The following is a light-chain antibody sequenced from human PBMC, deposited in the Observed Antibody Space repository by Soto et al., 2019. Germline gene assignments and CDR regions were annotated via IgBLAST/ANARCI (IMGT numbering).Light chain of an antibody. CDR3: NSYAGSNNWV. CDR1: SSDVGGYNY. Sequence: QSALTQPASVSGSPGQSITISCTGTSSDVGGYNYVSWYQQHPGKAPKLMIYEVSKRPSGVPDRFSGSKSGNTASLPVSGLQAEDEADYYCNSYAGSNNWVFGGGTKVTVL. CDR2: EVS. V-gene: IGLV2-8*01. J-gene: IGLJ3*02.